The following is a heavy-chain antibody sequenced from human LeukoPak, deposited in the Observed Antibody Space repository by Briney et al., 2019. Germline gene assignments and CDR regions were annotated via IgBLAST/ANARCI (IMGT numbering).Heavy chain of an antibody. J-gene: IGHJ4*02. D-gene: IGHD3-22*01. CDR3: ANDGGSSGYYDEGAEIFDY. CDR1: GFTFSSYA. Sequence: PGGSLRLSCAASGFTFSSYAMSWVRQAPGKGLEWVSAISGSGGSTYYADSVKGRFTISRDNSKNTLYLQMNSLRAEDTAVYYCANDGGSSGYYDEGAEIFDYWGQGTLVTVSS. V-gene: IGHV3-23*01. CDR2: ISGSGGST.